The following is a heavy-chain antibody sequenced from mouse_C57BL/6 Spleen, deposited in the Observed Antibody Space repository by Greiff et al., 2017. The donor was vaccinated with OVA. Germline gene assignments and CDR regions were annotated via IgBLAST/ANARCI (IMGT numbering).Heavy chain of an antibody. V-gene: IGHV5-4*03. Sequence: EVQGVESGGGLVKPGGSLKLSCAASGFTFSSYAMSWVRQTPEKRLEWVATISDGGSYTYYPANVKGRFTISRDNAKNNLYLQMSHMKSEDTAMYYCARRDYDYLAWFAYWGQGTLVTVSA. J-gene: IGHJ3*01. D-gene: IGHD2-4*01. CDR2: ISDGGSYT. CDR3: ARRDYDYLAWFAY. CDR1: GFTFSSYA.